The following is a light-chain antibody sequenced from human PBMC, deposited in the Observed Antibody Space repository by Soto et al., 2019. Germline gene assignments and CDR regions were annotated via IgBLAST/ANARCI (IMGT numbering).Light chain of an antibody. J-gene: IGKJ1*01. Sequence: QFPGTLSMSPGERANLSCRVIQSVSSSYLAWYQQRPGQAPRLLIYGASSRATGIPARFSGSGSGTDFTLTISSLQSEDFAVYSCQQYNNWPWTFGQGTKVDIK. CDR1: QSVSSSY. CDR3: QQYNNWPWT. V-gene: IGKV3-15*01. CDR2: GAS.